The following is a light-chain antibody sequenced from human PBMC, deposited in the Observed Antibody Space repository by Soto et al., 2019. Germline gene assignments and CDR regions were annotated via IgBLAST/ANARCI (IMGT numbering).Light chain of an antibody. CDR1: SSDVGAYNY. V-gene: IGLV2-14*01. CDR2: EVS. J-gene: IGLJ1*01. Sequence: QSALTQPASVSGSLGQSITISCTGTSSDVGAYNYVSWYQQQPGKAPKLMISEVSNRPSGVSNRSSGSKSGNTASLITSGLQADDEADYYCCSFTCITTYVFGSGTYATV. CDR3: CSFTCITTYV.